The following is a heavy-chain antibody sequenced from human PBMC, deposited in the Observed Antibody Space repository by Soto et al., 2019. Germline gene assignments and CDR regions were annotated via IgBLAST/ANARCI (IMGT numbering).Heavy chain of an antibody. CDR1: GFSLSNARMG. CDR2: IFSNDEK. V-gene: IGHV2-26*01. Sequence: KESGPVLVKPTETLTLTCTVSGFSLSNARMGVSWIRQPPGKALEWLAHIFSNDEKSYSTSLKSRLTISKDTSKSQVVLTMTNMDPVDTATYYCARIKGNYDILTGYSYDAFDIWGQGTMVTVSS. J-gene: IGHJ3*02. D-gene: IGHD3-9*01. CDR3: ARIKGNYDILTGYSYDAFDI.